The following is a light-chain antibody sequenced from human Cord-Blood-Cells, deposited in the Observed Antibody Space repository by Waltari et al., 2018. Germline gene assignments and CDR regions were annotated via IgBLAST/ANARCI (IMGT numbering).Light chain of an antibody. V-gene: IGKV1-39*01. CDR2: AAS. CDR3: RQSHSTPRT. Sequence: DIQMTQSPSSLSASVGDRVTITCRASQSISSYLIWYQQKPGNAPKLLIYAASSLQSGVPSRFSGSGAGTDFTLTISSLQPEDFATYYCRQSHSTPRTFGQGTKVEIK. CDR1: QSISSY. J-gene: IGKJ1*01.